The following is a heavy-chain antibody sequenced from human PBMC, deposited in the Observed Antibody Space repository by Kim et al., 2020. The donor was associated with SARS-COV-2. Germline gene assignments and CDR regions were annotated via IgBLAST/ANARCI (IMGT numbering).Heavy chain of an antibody. CDR3: AKDSGACCSGGSCYWVFDY. Sequence: NGRFTISRDNSKNTVFLQMNSLRAEDTALYYCAKDSGACCSGGSCYWVFDYWGQGTLVSVSS. D-gene: IGHD2-15*01. J-gene: IGHJ4*02. V-gene: IGHV3-23*01.